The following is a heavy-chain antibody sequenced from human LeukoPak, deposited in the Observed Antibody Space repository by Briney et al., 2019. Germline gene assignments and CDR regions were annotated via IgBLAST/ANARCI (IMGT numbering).Heavy chain of an antibody. V-gene: IGHV3-74*01. CDR1: GFTFSSYW. J-gene: IGHJ3*02. Sequence: GGSLRLSCAASGFTFSSYWMHWVRQAPGKGLVWVSRINSDGSSTSYADSVKGRFTISRDNAKNTLYLQMNSLRAEDTAVYYCARIQAEYGSGNGFDIWGQGTMVTVSS. CDR3: ARIQAEYGSGNGFDI. CDR2: INSDGSST. D-gene: IGHD3-10*01.